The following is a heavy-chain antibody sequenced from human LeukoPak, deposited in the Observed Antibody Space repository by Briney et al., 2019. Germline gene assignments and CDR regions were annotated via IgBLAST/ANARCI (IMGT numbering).Heavy chain of an antibody. D-gene: IGHD3-10*01. V-gene: IGHV4-38-2*02. CDR3: ARVRPVGIWFEEGYYMDV. Sequence: SETLSLTCTVSGYSISSGYYWGWIRQPPGKGLEWIGSIYHSRSTYYNPSLKRRVTISVDTSKNQFSLKLSSVTAADTAVYYCARVRPVGIWFEEGYYMDVWGKGTTVTVSS. CDR2: IYHSRST. CDR1: GYSISSGYY. J-gene: IGHJ6*03.